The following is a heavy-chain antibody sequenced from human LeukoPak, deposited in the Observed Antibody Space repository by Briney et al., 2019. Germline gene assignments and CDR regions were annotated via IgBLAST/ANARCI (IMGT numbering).Heavy chain of an antibody. J-gene: IGHJ4*02. CDR3: ARDPDY. Sequence: GSLRLSCAASGFTFSDYYMSWIRQPPGKGLEWIGYIYYSGSTNYNPSLKSRVTISVDTSKNQFSLKLSSVTAADTAVYYCARDPDYWGQGTLVTVSS. CDR1: GFTFSDYY. V-gene: IGHV4-59*01. CDR2: IYYSGST.